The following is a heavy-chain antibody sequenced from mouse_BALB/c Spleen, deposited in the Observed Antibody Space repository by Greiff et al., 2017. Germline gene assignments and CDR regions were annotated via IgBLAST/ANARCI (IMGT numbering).Heavy chain of an antibody. CDR2: ILPGSGST. Sequence: QVQLQQSGAELMKPGASVKISCKATGYTFSSYWIEWVKQRPGHGLEWIGEILPGSGSTNYNEKFKGKATFTADTSSNTAYMQLSSLTSEDSAVYYCARGDYYGSSPYWYFDVWGAGTTVTVSS. J-gene: IGHJ1*01. D-gene: IGHD1-1*01. CDR3: ARGDYYGSSPYWYFDV. V-gene: IGHV1-9*01. CDR1: GYTFSSYW.